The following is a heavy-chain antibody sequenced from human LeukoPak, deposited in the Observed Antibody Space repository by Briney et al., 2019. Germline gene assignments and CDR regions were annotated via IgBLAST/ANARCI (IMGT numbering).Heavy chain of an antibody. CDR2: IYSSGST. CDR1: GGSISNYY. CDR3: ARDPFRSSFDY. D-gene: IGHD3-3*01. Sequence: PSETLSLTCTVSGGSISNYYWTSIRQPAGKGLEWIGRIYSSGSTNYNPSLTSRVTMSIDTSKNQFSLKLNSVTAADTAVYYCARDPFRSSFDYWGQGSLVTVSS. V-gene: IGHV4-4*07. J-gene: IGHJ4*02.